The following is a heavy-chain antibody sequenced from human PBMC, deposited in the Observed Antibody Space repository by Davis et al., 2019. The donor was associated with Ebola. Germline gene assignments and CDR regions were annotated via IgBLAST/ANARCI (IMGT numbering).Heavy chain of an antibody. CDR1: GGSISSSNW. V-gene: IGHV4-4*02. D-gene: IGHD4-17*01. CDR2: IYYSGST. CDR3: ARVGDLFDY. Sequence: MPSETLSLTFAVSGGSISSSNWWSWVRQPPGKGLEWIGYIYYSGSTNYNPSLKSRVTISVDTSKNQFSLKLSSVTAADTAVYYCARVGDLFDYWGQGTLVTVSS. J-gene: IGHJ4*02.